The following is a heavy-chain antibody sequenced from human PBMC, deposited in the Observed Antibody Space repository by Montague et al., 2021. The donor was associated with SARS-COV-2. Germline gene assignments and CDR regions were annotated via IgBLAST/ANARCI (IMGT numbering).Heavy chain of an antibody. V-gene: IGHV4-34*01. J-gene: IGHJ4*02. Sequence: SETLSLTCAVYGGSFSNYYWSWIRQPPGKGLEWIGDSNHRGSTNYNPSLKSRVTISVDTSKNQFSLKLNSVTAADTAVYYCARDRGLGVAENFDCWGQGTLVTVSS. CDR2: SNHRGST. CDR1: GGSFSNYY. CDR3: ARDRGLGVAENFDC. D-gene: IGHD3-10*01.